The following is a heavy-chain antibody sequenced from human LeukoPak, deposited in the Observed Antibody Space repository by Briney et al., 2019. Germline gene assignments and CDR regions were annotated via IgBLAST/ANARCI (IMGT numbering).Heavy chain of an antibody. D-gene: IGHD6-13*01. CDR3: AKGLEQLVDWFDP. J-gene: IGHJ5*02. CDR2: ISGSGGST. V-gene: IGHV3-23*01. Sequence: PGGSLRLSCAASGFTLSSYAKSSVRQAPGKGLEWVSAISGSGGSTYYADSVKGRFTISRDNSKNTLYLQMNSLRAEDTAVYYCAKGLEQLVDWFDPWGQGTLVTVSS. CDR1: GFTLSSYA.